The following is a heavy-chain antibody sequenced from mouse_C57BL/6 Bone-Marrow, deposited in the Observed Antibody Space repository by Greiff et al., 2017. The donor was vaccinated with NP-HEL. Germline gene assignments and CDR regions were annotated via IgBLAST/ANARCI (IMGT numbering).Heavy chain of an antibody. CDR1: GYTFTDYD. Sequence: VKLMESGAELVRPGASVTLSCKASGYTFTDYDMHWVKQTPVHGLEWIGAIDPETGGTAYNQKFKGKATLTADKTSSTAYMKLRSLTSEDSAVYYCTEYHYCGSGYDYWDQGTTLTVSS. J-gene: IGHJ2*01. D-gene: IGHD1-1*01. CDR3: TEYHYCGSGYDY. CDR2: IDPETGGT. V-gene: IGHV1-15*01.